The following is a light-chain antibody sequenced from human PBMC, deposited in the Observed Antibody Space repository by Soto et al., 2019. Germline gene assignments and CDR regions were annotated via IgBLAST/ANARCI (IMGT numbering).Light chain of an antibody. CDR1: QSISSH. Sequence: EIVLTQSPATLSLSPGERATLSCRASQSISSHLAWYQQKPGQAPRLLIYDASNRAPGIPARFSGSGSGTDFTLTITRLEPEDFEVYYCQQRPNWPLTFGGGTKVEIK. J-gene: IGKJ4*01. V-gene: IGKV3-11*01. CDR3: QQRPNWPLT. CDR2: DAS.